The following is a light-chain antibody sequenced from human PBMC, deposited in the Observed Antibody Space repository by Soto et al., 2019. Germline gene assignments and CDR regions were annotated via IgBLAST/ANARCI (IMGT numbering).Light chain of an antibody. CDR3: QQYYSSPPYT. V-gene: IGKV4-1*01. J-gene: IGKJ2*01. Sequence: DIVMTQSPDSLTVSLGERASISCKSSRSVLYSSNNKNYLAWYQQKPGQPPKLLIYWASTRESGVPDRFSRSGSGTDFTLTISSLQAEDVAVYYCQQYYSSPPYTFGQGTHLEIK. CDR1: RSVLYSSNNKNY. CDR2: WAS.